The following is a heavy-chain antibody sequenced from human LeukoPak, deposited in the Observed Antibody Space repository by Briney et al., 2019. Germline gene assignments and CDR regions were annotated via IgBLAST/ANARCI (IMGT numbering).Heavy chain of an antibody. CDR2: IYYSGST. D-gene: IGHD6-6*01. CDR3: ARGRTYRSSSWFDP. J-gene: IGHJ5*02. CDR1: GGPISSGGYY. V-gene: IGHV4-61*08. Sequence: SETLSLTCTVSGGPISSGGYYWSWIRQHPGKGLEWIGYIYYSGSTYYNPSLKSRVTISVDTSKNQFSLKLSSVTAADTAVYYCARGRTYRSSSWFDPWGQGTLVTVSS.